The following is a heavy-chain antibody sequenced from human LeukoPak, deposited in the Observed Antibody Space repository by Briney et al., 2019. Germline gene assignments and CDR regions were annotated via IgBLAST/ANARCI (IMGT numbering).Heavy chain of an antibody. Sequence: GGSLRLSCAASGFTFSPVWMHWVRQAPGKGLMWVSHIINDGSYTTYADSVKGRFTISRDNAKNTVYLQMNSLRAEDTAVYYCATDDKYAPFSWGQGTLVTVSS. CDR3: ATDDKYAPFS. CDR2: IINDGSYT. J-gene: IGHJ5*02. V-gene: IGHV3-74*01. D-gene: IGHD2-2*01. CDR1: GFTFSPVW.